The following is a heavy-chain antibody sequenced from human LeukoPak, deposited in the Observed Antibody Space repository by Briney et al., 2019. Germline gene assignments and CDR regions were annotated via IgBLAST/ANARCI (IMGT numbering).Heavy chain of an antibody. CDR2: INAGNGNT. Sequence: ASVKVSCKASGYTFTSYAMHWVRQAPGQRLEWMGWINAGNGNTKYSQEFQGRVTITRDTSASTAYMELSSLRSEDMAVYYCARPGDGDYYFDYWGQGTLVTVSS. CDR1: GYTFTSYA. V-gene: IGHV1-3*03. D-gene: IGHD4-17*01. J-gene: IGHJ4*02. CDR3: ARPGDGDYYFDY.